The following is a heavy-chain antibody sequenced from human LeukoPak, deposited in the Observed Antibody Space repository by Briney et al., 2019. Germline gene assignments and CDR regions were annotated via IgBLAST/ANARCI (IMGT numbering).Heavy chain of an antibody. Sequence: GGSLRLSCAASGFTFSSYWMHWVRQTPGKGLVWVSRINSDGSSTSYADSVKGRFTISRDNAKNTLYLQMNSLRAEDTAVYYCGGSGALFGYWGQGTLVTVSS. CDR2: INSDGSST. CDR1: GFTFSSYW. V-gene: IGHV3-74*01. J-gene: IGHJ4*02. D-gene: IGHD3-3*01. CDR3: GGSGALFGY.